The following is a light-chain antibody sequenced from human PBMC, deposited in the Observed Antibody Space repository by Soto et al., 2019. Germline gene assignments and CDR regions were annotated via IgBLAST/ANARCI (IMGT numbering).Light chain of an antibody. V-gene: IGKV3-15*01. Sequence: EIVMTQSPGTLSVSPGERAILSCRASQSVNSNLAWYQQKPGQPPRLLIYDTSTRATGIPARFSGSGSGTEFTLTISSLQSEDFAVYYCQQYNNWPPVTFGGGTKVEIK. J-gene: IGKJ4*01. CDR3: QQYNNWPPVT. CDR2: DTS. CDR1: QSVNSN.